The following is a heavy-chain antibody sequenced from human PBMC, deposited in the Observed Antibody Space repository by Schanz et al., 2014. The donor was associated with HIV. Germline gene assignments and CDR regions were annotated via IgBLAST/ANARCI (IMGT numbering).Heavy chain of an antibody. V-gene: IGHV3-30*18. J-gene: IGHJ5*01. CDR2: ISYDGNKR. Sequence: QVQLVESGGGVVQPGRSLRLSCAASGFTFSSYDIHWVRQAPGKGLEWVAVISYDGNKRYYADSVKGRFTISRDNAKNTLYLQIDSLRVEDTAMYYCAKDRNGYNQPIESWGHGTLVSVSS. CDR3: AKDRNGYNQPIES. D-gene: IGHD5-18*01. CDR1: GFTFSSYD.